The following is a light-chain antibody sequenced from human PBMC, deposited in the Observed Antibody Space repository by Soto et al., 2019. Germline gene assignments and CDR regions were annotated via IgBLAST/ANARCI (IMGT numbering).Light chain of an antibody. CDR1: QSVSSSS. CDR2: GTS. Sequence: ETLLTQSPGTRSLSRGERATLSCRASQSVSSSSLAWYQQRPGQAPRLLIYGTSSRATGIPDRFSGSGSGTDFTLTISRLEPEDFAVYFCQRYGSSPLITFGQGTRLEIK. CDR3: QRYGSSPLIT. V-gene: IGKV3-20*01. J-gene: IGKJ5*01.